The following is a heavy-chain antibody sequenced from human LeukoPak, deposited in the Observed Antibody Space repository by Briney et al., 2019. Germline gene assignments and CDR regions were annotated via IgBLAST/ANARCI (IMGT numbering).Heavy chain of an antibody. CDR2: ISSSSSYI. CDR1: GFTFSSYE. V-gene: IGHV3-21*01. J-gene: IGHJ4*02. CDR3: ARDQGLGGYFDY. Sequence: RAGGSLRLSCAASGFTFSSYEMNWVRQAPGKGLEWVSSISSSSSYIYYADSVKGRFTISRDNAKNSLYLQMNSLRAEDTAVYYCARDQGLGGYFDYWGQGTLVTVSS. D-gene: IGHD3-16*01.